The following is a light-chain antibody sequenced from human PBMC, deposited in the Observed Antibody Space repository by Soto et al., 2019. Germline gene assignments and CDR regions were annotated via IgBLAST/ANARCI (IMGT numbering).Light chain of an antibody. V-gene: IGKV3-20*01. Sequence: ALAQSTITRASCTGEAYILSCRVSQSVSSSHLAWYQHKPGQAPRLLIYAASSRATGSPDRFSGGGSGTDFTLTIGRLEPEDFAVYYCQHYGYSPITFGQGTRLEI. CDR3: QHYGYSPIT. CDR2: AAS. CDR1: QSVSSSH. J-gene: IGKJ5*01.